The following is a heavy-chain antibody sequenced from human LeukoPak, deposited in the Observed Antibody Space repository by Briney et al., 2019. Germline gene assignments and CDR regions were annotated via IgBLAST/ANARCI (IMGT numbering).Heavy chain of an antibody. D-gene: IGHD3-10*01. CDR3: ARSLMVRGVIFDY. CDR1: GYGFTSYW. Sequence: GESLQISCKGSGYGFTSYWIGWVRQMPGKGLEWMGIIYPGDSDTRYSPSFQGQVTISADKSISTAYLQWSSLKASDTAMYYCARSLMVRGVIFDYWGQGTLVTVSS. J-gene: IGHJ4*02. V-gene: IGHV5-51*01. CDR2: IYPGDSDT.